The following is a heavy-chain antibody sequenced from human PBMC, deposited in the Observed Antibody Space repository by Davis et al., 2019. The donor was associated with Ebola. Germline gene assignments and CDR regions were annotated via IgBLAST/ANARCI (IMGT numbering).Heavy chain of an antibody. V-gene: IGHV3-30*18. D-gene: IGHD3-16*01. Sequence: PGGSLRLSCAASGFTFSSYGMHWVRQAPGKGLEWVAVISYDGSNKYYADSVKGRFTISRDNSKNTLYLQMNSLRAEDTAVYYCAKAARGSYGIDYWGQGTLVTVSS. J-gene: IGHJ4*02. CDR1: GFTFSSYG. CDR2: ISYDGSNK. CDR3: AKAARGSYGIDY.